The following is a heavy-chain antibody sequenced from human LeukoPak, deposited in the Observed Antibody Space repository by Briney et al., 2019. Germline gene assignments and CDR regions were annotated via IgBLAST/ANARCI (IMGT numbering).Heavy chain of an antibody. Sequence: PGGSLRLSCAASGFTFSDTWMHWVRQAPGKGLVWVSRIRSDGSDTRYAESVKGRFTISRDNAKNTLYLQMNSLRAEDTAVYYCAKAGAVVVVAAKYFDYWGQGTLVTVSS. D-gene: IGHD2-15*01. V-gene: IGHV3-74*01. CDR2: IRSDGSDT. J-gene: IGHJ4*02. CDR3: AKAGAVVVVAAKYFDY. CDR1: GFTFSDTW.